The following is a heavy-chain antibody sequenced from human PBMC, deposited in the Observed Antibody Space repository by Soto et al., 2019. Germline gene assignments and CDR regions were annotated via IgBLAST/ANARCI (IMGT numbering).Heavy chain of an antibody. D-gene: IGHD3-16*01. CDR3: AREGVRGMYV. Sequence: QVQLVQSGAEVKKPGASVKVSCKASGYTFTSYDINWVRQATGQGLVWMGWMNPNSAKRGYEQKFKGRVTMTRHTSLATAYMELRSLRSEDTHVYYCAREGVRGMYVWVQGNTVNVSS. V-gene: IGHV1-8*01. J-gene: IGHJ6*02. CDR2: MNPNSAKR. CDR1: GYTFTSYD.